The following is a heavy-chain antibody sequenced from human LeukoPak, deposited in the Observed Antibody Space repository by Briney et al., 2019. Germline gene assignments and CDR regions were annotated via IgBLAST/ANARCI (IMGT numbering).Heavy chain of an antibody. CDR1: GGSISGSSYY. Sequence: SETLSLTCTVSGGSISGSSYYWGWIRQPPGKGLEWIGNVYYSGTTYYSPSLKSRVTISVDTSKNQFSLKLNSVTAADTAVYYCARWIQLWQIDYWGQGTLVTVSS. D-gene: IGHD5-18*01. V-gene: IGHV4-39*01. CDR3: ARWIQLWQIDY. CDR2: VYYSGTT. J-gene: IGHJ4*02.